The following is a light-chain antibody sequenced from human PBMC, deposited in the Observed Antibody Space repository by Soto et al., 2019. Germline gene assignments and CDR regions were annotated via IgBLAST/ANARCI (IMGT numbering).Light chain of an antibody. CDR2: LNSDGSH. V-gene: IGLV4-69*01. CDR3: QTWSTDIRV. CDR1: SGHNSYA. Sequence: QPVLTQPPSASASLGPSVTLTCTLSSGHNSYAIAWHQQQPEKGPRYLMKLNSDGSHSKGDGIPDRFSGSSSGAERYLTISSLQSEDEADYYCQTWSTDIRVFGGGTQLTVL. J-gene: IGLJ3*02.